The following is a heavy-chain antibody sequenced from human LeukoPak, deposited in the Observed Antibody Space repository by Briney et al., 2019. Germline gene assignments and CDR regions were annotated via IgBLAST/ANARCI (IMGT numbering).Heavy chain of an antibody. CDR3: AKDRKSGYSYASLYDY. D-gene: IGHD5-18*01. CDR2: ISGSGGST. Sequence: PGGSLRLSCAASGFTFSSYAMSWVRQAPGKGLEWVSAISGSGGSTYYADSVKGRFTISRDNSKNTLYLQMNSLRAEDTAVYYCAKDRKSGYSYASLYDYWGQGALVTVSS. V-gene: IGHV3-23*01. J-gene: IGHJ4*02. CDR1: GFTFSSYA.